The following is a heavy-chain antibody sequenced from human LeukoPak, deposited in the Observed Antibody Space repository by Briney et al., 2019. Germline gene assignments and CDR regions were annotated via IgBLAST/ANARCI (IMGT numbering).Heavy chain of an antibody. J-gene: IGHJ4*02. CDR1: GYTFTSYG. V-gene: IGHV1-2*06. CDR3: ARDLRQSGTSLYYIDY. Sequence: ASVKVSCKASGYTFTSYGISWVRQAPGQGLEWMGRINPNSGDTNYSQKFQGRVTMTRDTSISTTYMELSRLKSDDTAVYYCARDLRQSGTSLYYIDYWGQGTLVTVSS. D-gene: IGHD2-2*01. CDR2: INPNSGDT.